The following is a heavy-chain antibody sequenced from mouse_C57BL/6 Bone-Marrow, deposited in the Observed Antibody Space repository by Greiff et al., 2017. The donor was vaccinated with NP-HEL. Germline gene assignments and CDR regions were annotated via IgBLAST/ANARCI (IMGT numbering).Heavy chain of an antibody. CDR3: ARSGRVLRSYYFDY. D-gene: IGHD1-1*01. Sequence: VQLQQPGAELVRPGTSVKLSCKASGYTFTSYWMHWVKQRPGQGLEWIGVIDPSDSYTNYNQKFKGKATLTVDTSSSTAYMQLSSLTSEDSAVYYCARSGRVLRSYYFDYWGQGTTLTVSS. J-gene: IGHJ2*01. CDR2: IDPSDSYT. V-gene: IGHV1-59*01. CDR1: GYTFTSYW.